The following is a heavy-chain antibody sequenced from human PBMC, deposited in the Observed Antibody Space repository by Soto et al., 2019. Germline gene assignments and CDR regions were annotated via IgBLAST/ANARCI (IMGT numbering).Heavy chain of an antibody. V-gene: IGHV4-59*01. D-gene: IGHD2-15*01. CDR3: ARESMYGGNFDY. CDR1: GGSISSYY. Sequence: SETLSLTCTVPGGSISSYYWSWIRQPPGKGLEWIGYIYYSGSTNYNPSLKSRVTISVDTSKNQFSLKLSSVTAADTAVYYCARESMYGGNFDYWGQGTLVTVSS. CDR2: IYYSGST. J-gene: IGHJ4*02.